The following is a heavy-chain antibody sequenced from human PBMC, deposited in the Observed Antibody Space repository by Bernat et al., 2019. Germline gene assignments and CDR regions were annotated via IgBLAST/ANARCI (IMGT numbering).Heavy chain of an antibody. V-gene: IGHV4-39*02. CDR2: IYYSGST. CDR3: ARDPPGLEDFDY. J-gene: IGHJ4*02. D-gene: IGHD3/OR15-3a*01. Sequence: QLQLQESGPGLVKPSETLSLTCTVSGGSISSSSYYWGWIRQPPGKGLEWIGSIYYSGSTYYNPSLKSRVTISVDTSKNQFSLKLSSVTAADTAVYYCARDPPGLEDFDYWGQGTLVTVSS. CDR1: GGSISSSSYY.